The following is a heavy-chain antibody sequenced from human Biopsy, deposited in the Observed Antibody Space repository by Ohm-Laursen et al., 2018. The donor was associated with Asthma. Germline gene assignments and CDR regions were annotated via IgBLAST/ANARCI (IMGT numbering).Heavy chain of an antibody. J-gene: IGHJ4*02. V-gene: IGHV1-24*01. CDR2: HDHEEGGT. Sequence: ASVKVSCKISGYSLTDLSMHWVRQAPGQGLEWMGGHDHEEGGTVNARRFQGRVTMTEGTSTDTAYMELNSLSSDDTAVYYCASDFPKDYVRYNFQFWGQGTLVTVSS. D-gene: IGHD4-17*01. CDR1: GYSLTDLS. CDR3: ASDFPKDYVRYNFQF.